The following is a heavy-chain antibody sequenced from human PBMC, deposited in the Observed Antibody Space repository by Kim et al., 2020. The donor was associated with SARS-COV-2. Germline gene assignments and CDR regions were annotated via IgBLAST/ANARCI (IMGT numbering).Heavy chain of an antibody. Sequence: VKGRFTISRDNSKNSLYLQMNSLRTEDTALYYCAKDGGVGDGYNSIFDYWGQGTLVTVSS. J-gene: IGHJ4*02. D-gene: IGHD5-12*01. CDR3: AKDGGVGDGYNSIFDY. V-gene: IGHV3-43*01.